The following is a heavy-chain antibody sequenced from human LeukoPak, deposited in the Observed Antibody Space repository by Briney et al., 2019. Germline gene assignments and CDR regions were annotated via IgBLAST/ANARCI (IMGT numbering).Heavy chain of an antibody. CDR3: AKWYSSSSPLDY. J-gene: IGHJ4*02. Sequence: GGSLRLSCAASGFAFSIYAMSWVRQAPGKGLEWVSIISASGGTTYYADSVKGRFTISRDNSKNTLYLQLNSLRAEDTAVYYCAKWYSSSSPLDYWGQGTLVTVSS. CDR2: ISASGGTT. CDR1: GFAFSIYA. D-gene: IGHD6-6*01. V-gene: IGHV3-23*01.